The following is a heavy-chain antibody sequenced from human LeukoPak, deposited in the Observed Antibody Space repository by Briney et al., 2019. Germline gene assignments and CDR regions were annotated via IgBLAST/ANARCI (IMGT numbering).Heavy chain of an antibody. CDR3: AKDYYSSSSGYFDY. Sequence: GGSLRLSCAASGFTYSNYAMSWVRQAPGKGLEWVAAISGSGGRTYYADSVKGRFTISGDNSKNTVYLQMNTLRAEDTALYYCAKDYYSSSSGYFDYWGQGTLVTVSS. D-gene: IGHD6-6*01. V-gene: IGHV3-23*01. J-gene: IGHJ4*02. CDR1: GFTYSNYA. CDR2: ISGSGGRT.